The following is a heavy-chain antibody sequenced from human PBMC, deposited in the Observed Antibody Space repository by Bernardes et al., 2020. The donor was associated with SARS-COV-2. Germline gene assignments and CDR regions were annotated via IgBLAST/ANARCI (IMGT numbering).Heavy chain of an antibody. J-gene: IGHJ4*02. D-gene: IGHD1-1*01. Sequence: VGSLRLSCAASGFTFSIYAMSWVRQAPGKGLEWVSTSSGRSGATNYADSVKGRFTVSRDNSESTLYLQMNSLRAEDTAVYYCAKDPTQRWASWGQGTLVTVSS. CDR3: AKDPTQRWAS. V-gene: IGHV3-23*01. CDR2: SSGRSGAT. CDR1: GFTFSIYA.